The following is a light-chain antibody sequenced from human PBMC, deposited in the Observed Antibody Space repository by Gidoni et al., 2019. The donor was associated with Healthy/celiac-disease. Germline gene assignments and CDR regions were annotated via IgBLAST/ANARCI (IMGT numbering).Light chain of an antibody. Sequence: EIVLTQSPGTLSLSLGERATLSCRASQSVSRSYLAWYPQTPGQAPRLLIYGASSRATGIPDRFSGSGSGTDFTLTISRLEPEDFAVYYCQQYGSSPLLTFGGGTKLEIK. CDR3: QQYGSSPLLT. V-gene: IGKV3-20*01. J-gene: IGKJ4*01. CDR1: QSVSRSY. CDR2: GAS.